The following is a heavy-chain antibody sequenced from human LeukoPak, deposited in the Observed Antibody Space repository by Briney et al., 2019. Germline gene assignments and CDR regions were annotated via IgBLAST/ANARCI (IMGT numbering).Heavy chain of an antibody. CDR3: ARELTTGMYFFDY. D-gene: IGHD1-1*01. CDR1: GYTFTNYY. J-gene: IGHJ4*02. CDR2: ISPSGGST. V-gene: IGHV1-46*01. Sequence: ASVKVSCKASGYTFTNYYMHWVRQAPGQGVEWMGIISPSGGSTSYAQKFQGRVTMTRDTSTGTVYMELSSLRAEDTAVYYCARELTTGMYFFDYWGQGTLVTVSS.